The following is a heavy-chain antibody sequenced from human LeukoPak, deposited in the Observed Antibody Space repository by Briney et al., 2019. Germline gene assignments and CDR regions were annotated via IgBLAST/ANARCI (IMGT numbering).Heavy chain of an antibody. CDR2: IIPIFGTA. Sequence: ASVKVSCKASGGTFSSYAISWVRQAPGQGLEWMGGIIPIFGTANYAQKFQDRVTITADKSTSTAYMELSSLRSEDTAVYYCARTVDCSGWYGYFDLWGRGTLVTVSS. CDR3: ARTVDCSGWYGYFDL. V-gene: IGHV1-69*06. D-gene: IGHD6-19*01. J-gene: IGHJ2*01. CDR1: GGTFSSYA.